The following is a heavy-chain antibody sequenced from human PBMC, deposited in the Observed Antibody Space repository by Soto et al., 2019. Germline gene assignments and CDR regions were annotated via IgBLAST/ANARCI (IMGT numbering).Heavy chain of an antibody. V-gene: IGHV4-31*03. Sequence: QVQLQESGPGLVKPSQTLSLTCTVSGGSIIDGQTYLNWIRQHPERGLERMGYINYRGTTNYSPALKSRLLISVDTSKNQFSLTLTSVTAADTAVYYCARDAPGVAPFWGQGTLVTVSS. J-gene: IGHJ4*02. CDR2: INYRGTT. CDR1: GGSIIDGQTY. D-gene: IGHD2-15*01. CDR3: ARDAPGVAPF.